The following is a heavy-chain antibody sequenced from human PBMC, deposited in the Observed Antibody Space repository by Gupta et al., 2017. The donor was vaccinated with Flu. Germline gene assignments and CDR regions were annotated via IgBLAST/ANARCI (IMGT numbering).Heavy chain of an antibody. J-gene: IGHJ4*02. D-gene: IGHD1-26*01. Sequence: VRQAPGRGLEWVSTISGSGANTYYADSVKGRFTISRDNSNNSLFLQVQSLWAEDTAVYYCAKDQAPLVGASDYWGQGTLVTVSS. V-gene: IGHV3-23*01. CDR2: ISGSGANT. CDR3: AKDQAPLVGASDY.